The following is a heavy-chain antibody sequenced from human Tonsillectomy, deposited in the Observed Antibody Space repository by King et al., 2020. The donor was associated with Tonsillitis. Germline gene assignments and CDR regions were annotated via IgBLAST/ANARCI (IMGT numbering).Heavy chain of an antibody. D-gene: IGHD6-19*01. Sequence: VQLVESGGGLVQPGGSLRLSCAASGFTFSSYAMHWVRQAPGKGLEYVSAIRSNGGSTYYANSVKGRFTISRDNSKNTLYLQMGSLRAEDMAVYYFAKAVACGFGYWGQGTLVTVSS. CDR1: GFTFSSYA. CDR3: AKAVACGFGY. V-gene: IGHV3-64*01. CDR2: IRSNGGST. J-gene: IGHJ4*02.